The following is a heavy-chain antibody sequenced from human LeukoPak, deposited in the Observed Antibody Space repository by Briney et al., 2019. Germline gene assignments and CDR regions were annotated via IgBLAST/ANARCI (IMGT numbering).Heavy chain of an antibody. J-gene: IGHJ2*01. CDR1: GGSISSYY. V-gene: IGHV4-4*07. Sequence: PSETLSLTCTVSGGSISSYYWSWIRQPAGKGLEWIGRIYTSGSTNYNPSPKSRVTMSVDTSKNQFSLKLSSVTAADTAVYYCARVGSSSGWYFDLWGRGTLVTVSS. CDR2: IYTSGST. CDR3: ARVGSSSGWYFDL. D-gene: IGHD6-19*01.